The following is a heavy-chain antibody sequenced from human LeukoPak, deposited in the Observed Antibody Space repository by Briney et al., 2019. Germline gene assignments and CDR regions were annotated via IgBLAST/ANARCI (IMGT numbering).Heavy chain of an antibody. CDR1: GGSISSGDYY. V-gene: IGHV4-30-4*08. D-gene: IGHD3-3*02. Sequence: SETLSPTCTVSGGSISSGDYYWSWIRQPPGKGLEWIGYIYYSGSTYYNPSLKSRVTISVDTSKNQFSLKLSSVTAADTAVYYCARDPLTIRGSYFDLWGRGTLVTVSS. CDR3: ARDPLTIRGSYFDL. J-gene: IGHJ2*01. CDR2: IYYSGST.